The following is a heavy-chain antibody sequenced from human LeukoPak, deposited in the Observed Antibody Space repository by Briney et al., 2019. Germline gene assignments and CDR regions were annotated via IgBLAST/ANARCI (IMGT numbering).Heavy chain of an antibody. J-gene: IGHJ6*02. V-gene: IGHV3-30*18. D-gene: IGHD4-4*01. Sequence: GGSLRLSCAASGFTFSSYGMHWVRQAPGKGLEWVAVISYDGSNKYYADSVKGRFTISRDNSKNTLYLQMNSLRAEDTAVYYCAKPTDYSNNMDVWGQGTTVTVSS. CDR3: AKPTDYSNNMDV. CDR1: GFTFSSYG. CDR2: ISYDGSNK.